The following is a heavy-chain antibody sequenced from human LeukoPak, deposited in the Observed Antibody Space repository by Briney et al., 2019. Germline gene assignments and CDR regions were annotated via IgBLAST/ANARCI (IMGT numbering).Heavy chain of an antibody. V-gene: IGHV4-34*01. CDR2: INHSGST. CDR1: GGSFSGYY. Sequence: PSETLSLTCAVYGGSFSGYYWSWIRQPPGKGLEWIGEINHSGSTNYNPSLKSRVTISVDTSKNQFSLKLSSVTAADTAVYYCARGGKRPIAAAGRFDYWGQGTLVTVSS. CDR3: ARGGKRPIAAAGRFDY. D-gene: IGHD6-13*01. J-gene: IGHJ4*02.